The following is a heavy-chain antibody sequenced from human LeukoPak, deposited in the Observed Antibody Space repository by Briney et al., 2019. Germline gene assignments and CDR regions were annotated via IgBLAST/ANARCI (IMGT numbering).Heavy chain of an antibody. CDR2: IKQDGSEI. CDR1: GFTFSSNW. Sequence: GGSLRLSCAASGFTFSSNWMSWVRQAPGKGLEWVANIKQDGSEIYYVDSVKGRFTISRDNAKNSLYLQMNSLRAEDTAVYYCARIYGGISYYFDYWGQGTLVTVSS. D-gene: IGHD4-23*01. CDR3: ARIYGGISYYFDY. V-gene: IGHV3-7*01. J-gene: IGHJ4*02.